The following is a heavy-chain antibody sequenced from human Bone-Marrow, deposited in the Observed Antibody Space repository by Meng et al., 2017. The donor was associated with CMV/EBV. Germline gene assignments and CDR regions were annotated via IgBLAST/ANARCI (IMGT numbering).Heavy chain of an antibody. D-gene: IGHD5-18*01. Sequence: GESLKISCAASGFTFSSYSMHWVRQAPGKGLEWVAFIRYDGSNKYYADSVKGRFTISRDNSKTTLYLQMNSLRAEDTAVYYCAKDAAMVSNYYYDGMDVWGQGTTVTVSS. J-gene: IGHJ6*02. CDR3: AKDAAMVSNYYYDGMDV. V-gene: IGHV3-30*02. CDR2: IRYDGSNK. CDR1: GFTFSSYS.